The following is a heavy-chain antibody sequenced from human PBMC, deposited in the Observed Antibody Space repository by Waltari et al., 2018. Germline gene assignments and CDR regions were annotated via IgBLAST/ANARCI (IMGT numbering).Heavy chain of an antibody. CDR1: GGSFSAYS. CDR2: INHSGST. Sequence: QVQLQQWGAGLLKPSETLSLTCAVYGGSFSAYSWSWIGQPPGKGLEWIGEINHSGSTNYNPSLKSRVTISVDTSKNQFSLKLSSVTAADTAVYYCARARWAKNDAFDIWGQGTMVTVSS. J-gene: IGHJ3*02. D-gene: IGHD5-12*01. V-gene: IGHV4-34*01. CDR3: ARARWAKNDAFDI.